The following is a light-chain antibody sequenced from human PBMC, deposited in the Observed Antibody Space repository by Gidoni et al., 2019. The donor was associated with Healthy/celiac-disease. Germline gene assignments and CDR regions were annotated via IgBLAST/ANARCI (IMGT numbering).Light chain of an antibody. CDR2: KAS. CDR3: QQYNSYSRT. Sequence: DIQMPQSPSTLSASVGDRVTITCRASQSISSWLAWYQQKPGKAPKLLIYKASSLESGVPSRFSGSGSGTEFTLTISSLQPDDLATYYCQQYNSYSRTFDQGTKVEIK. J-gene: IGKJ1*01. V-gene: IGKV1-5*03. CDR1: QSISSW.